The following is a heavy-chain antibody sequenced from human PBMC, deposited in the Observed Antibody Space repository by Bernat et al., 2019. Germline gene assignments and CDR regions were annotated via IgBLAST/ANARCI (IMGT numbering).Heavy chain of an antibody. CDR2: IIPIFGTA. CDR1: GGTFSSYA. V-gene: IGHV1-69*06. CDR3: ARADYYYYYMDV. J-gene: IGHJ6*03. Sequence: GSSVKVSCKASGGTFSSYAISWVRQAPGQGLEWMGGIIPIFGTANYAQKFQGRVTITADKSTSTAYMELSSLRSEDTAVYYCARADYYYYYMDVWGKGTTVTVSS.